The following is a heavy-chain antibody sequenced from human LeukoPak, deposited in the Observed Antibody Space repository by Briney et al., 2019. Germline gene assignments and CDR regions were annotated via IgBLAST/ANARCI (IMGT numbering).Heavy chain of an antibody. D-gene: IGHD3-22*01. Sequence: GGSLRLSCAASGFTFSSYAMSWVRQAPGKGPEWVSAISGSGGSTYYADSVKGRFTISRDNSKNTLYLQMNSLRAEDTAVYYCAKEGYYYDSSGYDAFDIWGQGTMVTVSS. CDR2: ISGSGGST. V-gene: IGHV3-23*01. CDR3: AKEGYYYDSSGYDAFDI. J-gene: IGHJ3*02. CDR1: GFTFSSYA.